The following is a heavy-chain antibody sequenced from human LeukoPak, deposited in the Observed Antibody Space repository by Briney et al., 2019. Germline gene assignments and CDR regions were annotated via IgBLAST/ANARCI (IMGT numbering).Heavy chain of an antibody. J-gene: IGHJ5*02. Sequence: PSETLSLTCTVSGGSISSSSYYWGWIRQPPGKGLEWIGSIYYSGSTYYNPSLKSRVTISVDTSKNQFSLKLSSVTAADTAVYYCARGEIVGATSFWFDPWGQGTLVTVSS. CDR3: ARGEIVGATSFWFDP. CDR2: IYYSGST. D-gene: IGHD1-26*01. CDR1: GGSISSSSYY. V-gene: IGHV4-39*07.